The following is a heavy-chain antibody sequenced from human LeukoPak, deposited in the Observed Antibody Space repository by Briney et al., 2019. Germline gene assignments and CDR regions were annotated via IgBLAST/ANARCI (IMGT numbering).Heavy chain of an antibody. CDR1: GYTFSNND. CDR3: ARDDNLAKNTMIQGY. D-gene: IGHD3-22*01. V-gene: IGHV1-8*02. Sequence: GASVTVSCKASGYTFSNNDINWVRQATGQGLEWMGWMNPISGNTGFAQKFQGRVTMTRDTSTSTVYMELSSLRSEDTAVYYCARDDNLAKNTMIQGYWGQGTLVTVSS. J-gene: IGHJ4*02. CDR2: MNPISGNT.